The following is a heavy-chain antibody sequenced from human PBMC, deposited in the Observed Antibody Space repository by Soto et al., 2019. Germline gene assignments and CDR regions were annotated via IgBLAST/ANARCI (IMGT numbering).Heavy chain of an antibody. CDR1: GDSVSSNSAA. D-gene: IGHD2-21*01. CDR2: TYYRSKWYN. J-gene: IGHJ6*01. Sequence: SQTLSLTCVISGDSVSSNSAAWIWIRQSPSRGLEWLGRTYYRSKWYNDYALSVKSRITINPDTSKNQFSLQLDSVIPEDTAVYYCAGVASFRGMVVWGQGTPVTVSS. V-gene: IGHV6-1*01. CDR3: AGVASFRGMVV.